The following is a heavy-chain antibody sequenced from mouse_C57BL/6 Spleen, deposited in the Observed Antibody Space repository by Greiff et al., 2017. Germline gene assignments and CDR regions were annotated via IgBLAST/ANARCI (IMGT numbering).Heavy chain of an antibody. CDR2: FDPSASFT. V-gene: IGHV1-69*01. Sequence: QVQLQQPGAELVMPGASVKLSCKASGYTFTSYWMHWVKQRPGQGLEWIGEFDPSASFTNYNHKFKGKSTLPVDKSSSTSYMQLSSLTSANSAVYYCARYSIYVRSFAYWGQGTLVTVSA. D-gene: IGHD2-5*01. J-gene: IGHJ3*01. CDR3: ARYSIYVRSFAY. CDR1: GYTFTSYW.